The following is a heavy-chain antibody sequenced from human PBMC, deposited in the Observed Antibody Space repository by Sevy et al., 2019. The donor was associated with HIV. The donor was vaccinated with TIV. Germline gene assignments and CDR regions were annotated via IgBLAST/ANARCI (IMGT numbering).Heavy chain of an antibody. CDR2: IYTSGTT. CDR3: AGSYYYDSSGNYVWYYFDS. Sequence: SETLSLTCTVSGGSISSGNYYWSWIRQPAGKGLEWIGRIYTSGTTNYNPSLKSRVTMSVDTSQNQFSLKLTSVTAADTAVYYCAGSYYYDSSGNYVWYYFDSWGQGTLVTVSS. J-gene: IGHJ4*02. D-gene: IGHD3-22*01. V-gene: IGHV4-61*02. CDR1: GGSISSGNYY.